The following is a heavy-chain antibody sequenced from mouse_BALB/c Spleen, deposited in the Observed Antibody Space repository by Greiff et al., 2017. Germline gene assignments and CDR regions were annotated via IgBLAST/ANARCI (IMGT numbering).Heavy chain of an antibody. D-gene: IGHD2-10*01. Sequence: EVMLVESGAELVKPGASVKLSCTASGFNIKDTYMHWVKQRPEQGLEWIGRIDPANGNTKYDPKFQGKATITADTSSNTAYLQLSSLTSEDTAVYYCAPTYYGNYGYFDVWGAGTTVTVSS. CDR1: GFNIKDTY. CDR3: APTYYGNYGYFDV. CDR2: IDPANGNT. V-gene: IGHV14-3*02. J-gene: IGHJ1*01.